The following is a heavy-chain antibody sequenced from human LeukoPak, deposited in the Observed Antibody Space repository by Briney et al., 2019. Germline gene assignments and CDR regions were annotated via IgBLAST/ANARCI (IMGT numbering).Heavy chain of an antibody. V-gene: IGHV3-74*03. CDR3: ASSGAISIIRNNWFDP. Sequence: GGSLRLSCVASGFTFSTYWMHWVRQAPGKRLLWVSRLSGDGSSIKYADSLKGRFTISRDNAKNSLYLQMNSLRSDDTAVYYCASSGAISIIRNNWFDPWGQGTLVTVSA. CDR1: GFTFSTYW. CDR2: LSGDGSSI. J-gene: IGHJ5*02. D-gene: IGHD3-22*01.